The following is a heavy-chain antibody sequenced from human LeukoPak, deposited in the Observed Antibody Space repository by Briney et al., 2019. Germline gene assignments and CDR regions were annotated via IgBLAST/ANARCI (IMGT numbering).Heavy chain of an antibody. CDR1: GFTFSDSY. CDR3: AKLYRGDWFDP. V-gene: IGHV3-23*01. CDR2: ISGSGGST. D-gene: IGHD4-11*01. J-gene: IGHJ5*02. Sequence: GGSLRLSCAASGFTFSDSYMTWIRQAPGKGLEWVSAISGSGGSTYYADSVKGRFTISRDNSKNTLYLQMNSLRAEDTAVYYCAKLYRGDWFDPWGQGTLVTVSS.